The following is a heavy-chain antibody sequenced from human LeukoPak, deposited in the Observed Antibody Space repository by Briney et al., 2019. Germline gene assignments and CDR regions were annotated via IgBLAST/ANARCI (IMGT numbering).Heavy chain of an antibody. J-gene: IGHJ4*02. V-gene: IGHV3-48*01. Sequence: GGSLRLSCAASGFTFSSYSMNWVRQAPGKGLEWVSYISISSSTIYYADSVKGRFTISRDNAKNSLYLQMNSLRAEDTAVYYCAREYYDSSGHNSWGQGTLVSVSS. D-gene: IGHD3-22*01. CDR2: ISISSSTI. CDR1: GFTFSSYS. CDR3: AREYYDSSGHNS.